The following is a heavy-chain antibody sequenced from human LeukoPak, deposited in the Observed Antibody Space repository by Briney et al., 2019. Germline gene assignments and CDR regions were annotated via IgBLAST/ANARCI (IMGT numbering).Heavy chain of an antibody. J-gene: IGHJ5*01. CDR2: IDPSDSYT. CDR1: GYSFTNGC. CDR3: ARQADNFFDS. V-gene: IGHV5-10-1*01. Sequence: GESLKISCKASGYSFTNGCIRWVRQMPGKGLEWMGRIDPSDSYTNYSPSFQGHVTISADKSISTAYLQWSTLKASDTAMYYCARQADNFFDSWGQGTLVTVSS.